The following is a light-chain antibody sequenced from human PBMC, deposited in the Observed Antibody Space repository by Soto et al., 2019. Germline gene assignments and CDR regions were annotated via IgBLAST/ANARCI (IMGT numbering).Light chain of an antibody. CDR3: QQYNTSPWT. J-gene: IGKJ1*01. V-gene: IGKV3-20*01. Sequence: DTVLTQSPGTLSLSPGERATLSCRASQAVSSAYLAWFQQKPGQAPRLLIYGASSRATGIPDRFSGAGSGTEFTLTISRVAPEDYAVCYCQQYNTSPWTFGQGTKVDIK. CDR2: GAS. CDR1: QAVSSAY.